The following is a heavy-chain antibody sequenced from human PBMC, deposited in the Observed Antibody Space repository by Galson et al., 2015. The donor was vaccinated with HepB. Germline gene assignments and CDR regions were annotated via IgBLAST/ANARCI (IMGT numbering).Heavy chain of an antibody. CDR3: ARRRNYYGSSGWYFDL. CDR1: GGSISSHH. D-gene: IGHD3-22*01. Sequence: ETLSLTCTVSGGSISSHHWSWIRQPPGGGLEWIGFIYYTGTTYYSPSLKSRVTISVDTSKNQFSLNLTSVTAADTAVYYCARRRNYYGSSGWYFDLWGRGTLVTV. CDR2: IYYTGTT. J-gene: IGHJ2*01. V-gene: IGHV4-59*08.